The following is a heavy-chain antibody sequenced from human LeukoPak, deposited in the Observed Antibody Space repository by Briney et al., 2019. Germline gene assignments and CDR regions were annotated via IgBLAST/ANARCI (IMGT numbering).Heavy chain of an antibody. Sequence: SETLSLTCTVSGGSINNYYWGWFRQPPGKGLEWIGRIYYSGSTNYNPSLKSRVTISVDTSKNQFSLKLSSVAAADTAVYYCARAPLSTATTYDYWGQGTLVTVSS. CDR1: GGSINNYY. CDR2: IYYSGST. CDR3: ARAPLSTATTYDY. J-gene: IGHJ4*02. D-gene: IGHD5-12*01. V-gene: IGHV4-59*12.